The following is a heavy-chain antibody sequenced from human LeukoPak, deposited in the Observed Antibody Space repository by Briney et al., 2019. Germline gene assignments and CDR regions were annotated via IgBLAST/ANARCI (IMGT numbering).Heavy chain of an antibody. CDR1: GYTFTSYG. Sequence: ASVKVSCKASGYTFTSYGINWVRQAPGQGLKWMGWISAYNGDTNYAQKFQGRVTMTTDTSTSTAYMELGGLRSDDTAVYYCARDRRAMATIGDYWGQGTLVTVSS. CDR2: ISAYNGDT. D-gene: IGHD5-24*01. J-gene: IGHJ4*02. V-gene: IGHV1-18*01. CDR3: ARDRRAMATIGDY.